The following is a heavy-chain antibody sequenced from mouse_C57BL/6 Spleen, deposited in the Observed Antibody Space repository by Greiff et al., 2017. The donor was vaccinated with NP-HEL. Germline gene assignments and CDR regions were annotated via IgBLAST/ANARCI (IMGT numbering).Heavy chain of an antibody. CDR2: ISYDGSN. CDR1: GYSITSGYY. V-gene: IGHV3-6*01. Sequence: DVKLQESGPGLVKPSQSLSLTCSVTGYSITSGYYWNWIRQFPGNKLEWMGYISYDGSNNYNPSLKNRISITRDTSKNQFFLKLNSVTTEDTATYYCARRGYYGSSWYFDVWGTGTTVTVSS. D-gene: IGHD1-1*01. J-gene: IGHJ1*03. CDR3: ARRGYYGSSWYFDV.